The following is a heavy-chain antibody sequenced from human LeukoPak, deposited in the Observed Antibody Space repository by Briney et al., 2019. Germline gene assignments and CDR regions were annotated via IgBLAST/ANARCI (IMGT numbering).Heavy chain of an antibody. J-gene: IGHJ3*02. Sequence: AGGSLRLSCAASGFTFSRYEMIWVRQAPGKGLEWVSYISSGGDSIHYADSVRGRFTISRDNAKNSLYLQMNSLRAEDTAVYYCARRVVSGSDAFDIWGQGTMVTVSS. V-gene: IGHV3-48*03. CDR2: ISSGGDSI. D-gene: IGHD2-15*01. CDR1: GFTFSRYE. CDR3: ARRVVSGSDAFDI.